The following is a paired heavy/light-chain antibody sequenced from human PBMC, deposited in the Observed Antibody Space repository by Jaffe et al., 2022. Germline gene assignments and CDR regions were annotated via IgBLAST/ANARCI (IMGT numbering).Heavy chain of an antibody. J-gene: IGHJ4*02. CDR1: GFTFSDAW. D-gene: IGHD3-3*01. V-gene: IGHV3-15*01. Sequence: EVQLVESGGGLVKPGGSLRLSCAASGFTFSDAWMTWVRQAPGKGLEWVGRIQSKTDGGTADHAAPVKGRFTISRDDSKNTLYLQMNSLKTEDTAVYYCATGWSGYLDQWGQGTLVTVSS. CDR2: IQSKTDGGTA. CDR3: ATGWSGYLDQ.
Light chain of an antibody. Sequence: QSALTQPASVSGSPGQSITISCTGTSSDVGGYNYVSWYQQHPGKAPKLMIYDVSNRPSGVSNRFSGSKSGNTASLTISGLQAEDEADYYCTSYTYTNTLLFGGGTKLTVL. CDR1: SSDVGGYNY. CDR2: DVS. V-gene: IGLV2-14*03. CDR3: TSYTYTNTLL. J-gene: IGLJ2*01.